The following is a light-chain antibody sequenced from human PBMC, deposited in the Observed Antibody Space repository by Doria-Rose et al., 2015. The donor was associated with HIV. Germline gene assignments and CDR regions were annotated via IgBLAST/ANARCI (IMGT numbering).Light chain of an antibody. Sequence: DIPVTQSPSSLSASIGDRVTITCRASQTVSTYLNWFRREPGKAPKLLIYAASRLQSGVPSRFSGSGSGTDLTLTISGLQPGDFATYYCQQTYSSPPWTFGQGTKVEMK. CDR2: AAS. V-gene: IGKV1-39*01. CDR1: QTVSTY. CDR3: QQTYSSPPWT. J-gene: IGKJ1*01.